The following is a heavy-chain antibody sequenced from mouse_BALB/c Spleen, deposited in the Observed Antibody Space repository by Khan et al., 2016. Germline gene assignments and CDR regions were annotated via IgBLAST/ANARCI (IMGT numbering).Heavy chain of an antibody. V-gene: IGHV1S137*01. CDR3: AGEGLNYDFAMDY. CDR2: ISTFYGDT. J-gene: IGHJ4*01. Sequence: QVQLQQSGAELVRPGVSVKISCKGSGYTFTDYAIHWVKQSHAKSLEWIGVISTFYGDTTYNQKFEGKATLTVDKSSSAAYLELARLTSEDSAIYYFAGEGLNYDFAMDYWGQGTSVTVSS. CDR1: GYTFTDYA. D-gene: IGHD2-1*01.